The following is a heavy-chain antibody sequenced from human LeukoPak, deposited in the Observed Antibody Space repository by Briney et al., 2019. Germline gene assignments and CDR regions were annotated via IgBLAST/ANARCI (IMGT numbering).Heavy chain of an antibody. CDR1: EFSVGSNY. Sequence: GGSLRLSCAASEFSVGSNYMTWVRQAPGKGLEWVSLIYSGGSTYYADSVKGRFTISRDNSKNTLYLQMNSLRAEDTAVYYCARDLKIHGDYGDYWGQGTLVTVSS. CDR2: IYSGGST. D-gene: IGHD4-17*01. V-gene: IGHV3-66*01. CDR3: ARDLKIHGDYGDY. J-gene: IGHJ4*02.